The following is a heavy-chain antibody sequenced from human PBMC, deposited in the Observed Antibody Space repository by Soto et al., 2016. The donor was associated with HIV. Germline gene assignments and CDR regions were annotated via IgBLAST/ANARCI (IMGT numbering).Heavy chain of an antibody. CDR3: ARTYDSSSYNRRFYFDY. J-gene: IGHJ4*02. Sequence: QVQLVQSGAEVKKPGASLRISCKASGYTLNSYAISWVRQAPGQGLEWMGTIDTYNRNTNYPQKLQGRVTMTTDTSTNTVYLDLLSLTSDDTAVYYCARTYDSSSYNRRFYFDYWGQGTLVTVSS. D-gene: IGHD3-22*01. CDR1: GYTLNSYA. V-gene: IGHV1-18*01. CDR2: IDTYNRNT.